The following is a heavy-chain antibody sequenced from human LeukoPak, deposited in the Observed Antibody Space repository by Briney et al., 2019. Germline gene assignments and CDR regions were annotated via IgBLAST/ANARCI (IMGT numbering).Heavy chain of an antibody. CDR1: GFTFSSYA. Sequence: GGSLRLSCAASGFTFSSYAMHWVRQAPGKGLEWVSVIYGDDRTYYADSVKGRFTISRDNSKSTLYLQMNSLRAEDTAVYYCRFGYDTSGYYFDYWGQGVLVTVSS. J-gene: IGHJ4*02. D-gene: IGHD3-22*01. V-gene: IGHV3-66*01. CDR2: IYGDDRT. CDR3: RFGYDTSGYYFDY.